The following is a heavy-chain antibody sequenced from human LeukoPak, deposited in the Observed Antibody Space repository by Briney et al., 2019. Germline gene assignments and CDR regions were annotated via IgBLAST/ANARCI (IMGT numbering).Heavy chain of an antibody. V-gene: IGHV3-21*01. J-gene: IGHJ4*02. CDR3: ARVWCSSTSCQYDDY. D-gene: IGHD2-2*01. CDR2: ISSSSSYI. Sequence: PGGSLRLSCAASGFTFSSYSMNWVRQAPGKGLEWVSSISSSSSYIYYADSAKGRFTISRDNAKNSLYLQMNSLRAEDTAVYYCARVWCSSTSCQYDDYWGQGTLVTVSS. CDR1: GFTFSSYS.